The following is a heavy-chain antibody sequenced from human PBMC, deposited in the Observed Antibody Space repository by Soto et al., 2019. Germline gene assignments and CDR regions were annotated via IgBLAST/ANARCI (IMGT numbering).Heavy chain of an antibody. CDR3: ATVGYCSGGSCYSGYYYYGMDV. J-gene: IGHJ6*02. CDR2: FDPEDGET. CDR1: GYTLTELS. V-gene: IGHV1-24*01. D-gene: IGHD2-15*01. Sequence: ASVKVSCKVSGYTLTELSMHWVRQAPGKGLEWMGGFDPEDGETIYAQKFQGRVTMTEDTSTDTAYMELSSLRSEDTAVYYCATVGYCSGGSCYSGYYYYGMDVWGQGTMVTVSS.